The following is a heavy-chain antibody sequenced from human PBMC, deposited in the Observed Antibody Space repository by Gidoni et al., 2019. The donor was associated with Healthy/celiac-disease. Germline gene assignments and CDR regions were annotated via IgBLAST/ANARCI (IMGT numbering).Heavy chain of an antibody. J-gene: IGHJ4*02. CDR1: GFNFSNAW. D-gene: IGHD3-3*01. Sequence: EVQLVESGGGLLKAGGSLRLSFAASGFNFSNAWMNWVRQAPGRGLEWGGRIKSKTDDGTTDYEAPVKGRFTISRDDSKNTLDLQMNSRKTEDTAVYYCTTDDYDFWSGYSIDYWGQGTLVTVSS. CDR3: TTDDYDFWSGYSIDY. V-gene: IGHV3-15*07. CDR2: IKSKTDDGTT.